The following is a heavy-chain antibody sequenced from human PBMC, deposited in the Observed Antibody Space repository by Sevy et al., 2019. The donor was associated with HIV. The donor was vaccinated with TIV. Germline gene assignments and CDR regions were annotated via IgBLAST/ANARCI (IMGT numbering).Heavy chain of an antibody. V-gene: IGHV1-2*02. CDR1: GYTFTGYY. D-gene: IGHD5-12*01. J-gene: IGHJ3*02. CDR2: INPNSGGT. CDR3: ARGGYSGYEVYAFDI. Sequence: ASVKVSCKASGYTFTGYYMHWVRQAPGLGLEWMGWINPNSGGTNYAQKFQGRVTLTRDTSISTAYMEVTRLSSDDTAVYHCARGGYSGYEVYAFDIWGQGTMVTVSS.